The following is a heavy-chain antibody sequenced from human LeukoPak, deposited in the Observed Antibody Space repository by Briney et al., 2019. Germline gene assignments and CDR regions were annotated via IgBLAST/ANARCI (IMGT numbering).Heavy chain of an antibody. Sequence: SETLSLTCTVSGGSISSYYWSWIRQPPGKGLEWIGYIYYSGSTNYNPSLKSRVTISVDTSKNQFSLKLRSVTAADTAVYYCARASDPHGYGDYSFQHWGQGTLVTVSS. V-gene: IGHV4-59*08. CDR1: GGSISSYY. D-gene: IGHD4-17*01. CDR2: IYYSGST. J-gene: IGHJ1*01. CDR3: ARASDPHGYGDYSFQH.